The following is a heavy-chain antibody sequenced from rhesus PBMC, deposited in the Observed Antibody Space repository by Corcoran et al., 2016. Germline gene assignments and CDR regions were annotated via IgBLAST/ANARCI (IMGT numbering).Heavy chain of an antibody. CDR3: ARRPSYYYSGSFDGLDS. J-gene: IGHJ6*01. Sequence: QVQLQESGPGLVKPSETLSLTCAVSGGSISGYYWNWIRQPPGKGLEWIGYIGGSSGRTDYNPSHKSRGTMSTDTTKNQFALKLSSVTAADTAVYYCARRPSYYYSGSFDGLDSWGQGVVVTVSS. CDR2: IGGSSGRT. D-gene: IGHD3-16*01. V-gene: IGHV4-165*02. CDR1: GGSISGYY.